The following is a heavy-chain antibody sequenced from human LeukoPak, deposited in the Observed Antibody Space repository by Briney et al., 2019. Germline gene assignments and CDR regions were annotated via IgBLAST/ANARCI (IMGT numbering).Heavy chain of an antibody. Sequence: GASVKVSCKASGYTFTSYGISWVRQAPGQGLEWMGGIIPIFGTANYAQKFQGRVTITADESTSTAYMELSSLRSEDTAVYYCARELPLKGDAFDIWGQGTMVTVSS. J-gene: IGHJ3*02. V-gene: IGHV1-69*13. CDR3: ARELPLKGDAFDI. CDR2: IIPIFGTA. CDR1: GYTFTSYG.